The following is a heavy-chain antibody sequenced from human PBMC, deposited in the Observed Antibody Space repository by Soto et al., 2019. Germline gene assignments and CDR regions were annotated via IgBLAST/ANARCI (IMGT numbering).Heavy chain of an antibody. J-gene: IGHJ6*02. Sequence: GASVKVSCKASGYTFTSYGISWVRQAPGQGLEWMGWISAYNGNTNYAQKLQGRVTMTTDTSTSTAYMERRSLRSDDTAVYYCARDTYYYGSGSLGDNYYGMDVWGQGTTVTVS. V-gene: IGHV1-18*04. CDR2: ISAYNGNT. CDR3: ARDTYYYGSGSLGDNYYGMDV. CDR1: GYTFTSYG. D-gene: IGHD3-10*01.